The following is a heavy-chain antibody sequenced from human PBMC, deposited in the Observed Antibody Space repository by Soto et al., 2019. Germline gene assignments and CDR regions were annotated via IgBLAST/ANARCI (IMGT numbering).Heavy chain of an antibody. V-gene: IGHV3-23*01. CDR2: ISGRTGDT. Sequence: GGSLRLSCEASGLNFTKHPMIWVRQGPGKGLEWVAAISGRTGDTAYADSVRGRFTLSRDSSTYTMLLQMNSRRAEDTAVYYCGVQYDXWGQGTLVTVSX. CDR3: GVQYDX. J-gene: IGHJ4*02. CDR1: GLNFTKHP.